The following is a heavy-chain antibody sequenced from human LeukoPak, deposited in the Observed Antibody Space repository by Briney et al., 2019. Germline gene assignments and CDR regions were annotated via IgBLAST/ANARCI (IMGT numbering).Heavy chain of an antibody. Sequence: GGSLRLSCAASGFTFNSYALSWVRQAPGKGLEWVSVLSGSGVSTYYADSVKGRFIISRDNSKNTLYLQMNSLRAEDTAVYYCAKETDSSGYYYADYWGQGTLVTVSS. V-gene: IGHV3-23*01. CDR1: GFTFNSYA. D-gene: IGHD3-22*01. J-gene: IGHJ4*02. CDR3: AKETDSSGYYYADY. CDR2: LSGSGVST.